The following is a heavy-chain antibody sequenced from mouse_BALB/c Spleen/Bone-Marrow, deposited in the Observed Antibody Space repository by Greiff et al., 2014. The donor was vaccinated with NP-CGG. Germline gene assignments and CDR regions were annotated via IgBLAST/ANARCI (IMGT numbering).Heavy chain of an antibody. CDR2: ISSGGGYT. CDR1: GFTFSTYG. CDR3: TRQRDWDHYAMDY. J-gene: IGHJ4*01. D-gene: IGHD4-1*01. V-gene: IGHV5-6*01. Sequence: EVQVVESGGDLVKPGGSLKLSCAASGFTFSTYGMSWVRQTPDKRLEWVATISSGGGYTYYPDNVKGRFTISRDNANNTLYLQMSSLKSEDTAMYYCTRQRDWDHYAMDYWGQGTSVTVSS.